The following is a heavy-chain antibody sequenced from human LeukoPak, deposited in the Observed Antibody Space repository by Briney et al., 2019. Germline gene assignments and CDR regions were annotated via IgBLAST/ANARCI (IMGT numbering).Heavy chain of an antibody. CDR1: GFTFSSYA. Sequence: GGSLRLSCAASGFTFSSYAMSWVRQAPGKGLEWVSSISSSSSYIYYADSVKGRFTISRDNAKNSLYLQMNSLRADDTAVYYCARDYDILAFDYWGQGTLVTVSS. CDR2: ISSSSSYI. V-gene: IGHV3-21*01. CDR3: ARDYDILAFDY. J-gene: IGHJ4*02. D-gene: IGHD3-9*01.